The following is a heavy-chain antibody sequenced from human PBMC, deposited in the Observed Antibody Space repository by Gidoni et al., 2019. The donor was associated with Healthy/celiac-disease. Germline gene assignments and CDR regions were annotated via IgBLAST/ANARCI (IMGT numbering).Heavy chain of an antibody. D-gene: IGHD1-26*01. CDR3: ASRRRIGGSTTGDY. CDR1: GGSSSSSSYY. CDR2: IYYSGGT. Sequence: QLQLQESGPGLVKPSETLSLTRTVPGGSSSSSSYYWGWNRQPPGKGLEWIGSIYYSGGTYYNPSLKSRVTISVDTSKNQFSLKLSSVTAADAAVYYCASRRRIGGSTTGDYWGQGTLVTVSS. V-gene: IGHV4-39*01. J-gene: IGHJ4*02.